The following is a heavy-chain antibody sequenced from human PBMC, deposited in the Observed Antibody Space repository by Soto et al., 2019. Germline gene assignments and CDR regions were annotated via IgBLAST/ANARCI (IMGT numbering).Heavy chain of an antibody. CDR1: GYTFTDYY. V-gene: IGHV1-2*04. CDR3: ARSPIVGTPPARLDV. J-gene: IGHJ6*02. Sequence: QVLLVQSGAEVKKPGASVKVSCKASGYTFTDYYIHWVRQAPGQGLEWMGWINPDNGGVNYAQTFQDWVTVTREASISPAYMELTKLTSDDTALSYCARSPIVGTPPARLDVWGQGTTVSVSS. D-gene: IGHD2-2*01. CDR2: INPDNGGV.